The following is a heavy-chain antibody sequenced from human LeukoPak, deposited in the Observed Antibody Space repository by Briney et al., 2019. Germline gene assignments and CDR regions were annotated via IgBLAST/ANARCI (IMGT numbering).Heavy chain of an antibody. V-gene: IGHV4-4*09. Sequence: SETLSLTCTVSGGSISSYYWSRIRQPPGKGLEWIGYIYTSGSTNYNPSLKSRVTISVDTSKNQFSLRLSSVTAADTAVYYCARGYSSSWHPWFDPWGQGTLVTVSS. D-gene: IGHD6-13*01. CDR2: IYTSGST. CDR1: GGSISSYY. J-gene: IGHJ5*02. CDR3: ARGYSSSWHPWFDP.